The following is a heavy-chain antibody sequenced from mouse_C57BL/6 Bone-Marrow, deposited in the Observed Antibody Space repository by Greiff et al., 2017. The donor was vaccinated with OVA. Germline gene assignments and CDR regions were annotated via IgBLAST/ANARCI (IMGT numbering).Heavy chain of an antibody. CDR3: AISLREFAY. CDR1: GYTFTDYY. Sequence: QVHVKQSGAELVRPGASVKLSCKASGYTFTDYYINWVKQRPGQGLEWIARIYPGSGNTYYNEKFKGKATLTAEKSSSTAYMQLSSLTSEDSAVYFCAISLREFAYWGQGTLVTVSA. D-gene: IGHD1-1*01. CDR2: IYPGSGNT. J-gene: IGHJ3*01. V-gene: IGHV1-76*01.